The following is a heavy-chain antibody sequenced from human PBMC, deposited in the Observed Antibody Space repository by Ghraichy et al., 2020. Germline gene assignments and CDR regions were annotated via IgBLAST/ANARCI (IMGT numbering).Heavy chain of an antibody. Sequence: ASVKVSCKASGYTFTGYYMHWVRQAPGQGLEWMGWINPNSGGTNYAQKFQGRVTMTRDTSISTAYMELSRLRSDDTAVYYCARGVLEWLLWDYNWFDPWGQGTLVTVSS. CDR2: INPNSGGT. J-gene: IGHJ5*02. CDR1: GYTFTGYY. CDR3: ARGVLEWLLWDYNWFDP. D-gene: IGHD3-3*01. V-gene: IGHV1-2*02.